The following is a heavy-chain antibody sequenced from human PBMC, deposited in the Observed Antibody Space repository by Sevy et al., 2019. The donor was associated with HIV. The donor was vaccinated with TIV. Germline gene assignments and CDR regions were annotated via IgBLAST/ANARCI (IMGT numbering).Heavy chain of an antibody. CDR2: ISRSSTYI. V-gene: IGHV3-21*01. CDR3: ARDSGYTGYD. CDR1: GFTFSTYS. J-gene: IGHJ4*02. D-gene: IGHD5-12*01. Sequence: GSLRLSCATSGFTFSTYSMNWVRQAPGKGLEWVSSISRSSTYIYYTDCVKGRFTLSRDNARNSLYLQMNSLRVDDTAVYYCARDSGYTGYDWGQGTLVTVSS.